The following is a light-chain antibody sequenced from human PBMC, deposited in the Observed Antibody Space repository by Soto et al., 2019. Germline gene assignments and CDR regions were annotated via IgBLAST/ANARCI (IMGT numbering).Light chain of an antibody. J-gene: IGLJ1*01. CDR2: EVS. CDR3: SSYTTRSTEV. CDR1: SSDVGGYNY. V-gene: IGLV2-14*01. Sequence: QSVLTQPASVSGSPGQSITISCAGASSDVGGYNYVSWYQQYPGKAPKLLIYEVSYRPSGVSNRFSGSKSGNTASLTISGLQAEDEADYYCSSYTTRSTEVFGTGTKLTVL.